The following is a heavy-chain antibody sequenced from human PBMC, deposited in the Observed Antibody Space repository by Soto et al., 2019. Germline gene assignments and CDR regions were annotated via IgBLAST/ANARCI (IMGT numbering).Heavy chain of an antibody. V-gene: IGHV4-34*01. J-gene: IGHJ4*02. CDR2: INHSGST. D-gene: IGHD3-9*01. CDR3: ARGRSLRYFDWFQGPYFDY. CDR1: GGSFSGYY. Sequence: SETLSLTCAVYGGSFSGYYWSWIRQPPGKGLEWIGEINHSGSTNYNPSLKSRVTISVDTSKNQFSLKLSSVTAADTAVYYCARGRSLRYFDWFQGPYFDYRGQGTLVTVSS.